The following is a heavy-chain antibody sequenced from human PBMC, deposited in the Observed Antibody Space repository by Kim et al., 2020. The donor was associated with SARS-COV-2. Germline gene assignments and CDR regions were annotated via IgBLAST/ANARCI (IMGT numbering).Heavy chain of an antibody. J-gene: IGHJ6*02. D-gene: IGHD2-15*01. CDR3: AKDALRGDIVVVVSIYYGMDV. Sequence: FTISRDNSKNTLYLQMNSLRAEDTAVYYCAKDALRGDIVVVVSIYYGMDVWGQGTTVTVSS. V-gene: IGHV3-33*06.